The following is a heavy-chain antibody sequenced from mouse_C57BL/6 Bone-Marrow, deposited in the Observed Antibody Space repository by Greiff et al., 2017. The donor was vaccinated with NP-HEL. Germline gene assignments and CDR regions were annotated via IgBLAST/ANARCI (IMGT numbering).Heavy chain of an antibody. D-gene: IGHD1-1*01. CDR1: GYTFTSYW. Sequence: VQLQQPGAELVKPGASVKMSCKASGYTFTSYWITWVKQRPGQGLEWIGDIYPGSGSTNYNEKFKSKATLTVDTSSSTAYMQLSSLTSEDSAVYYCAREGRITTVARDYWGQGTTLTVSS. CDR2: IYPGSGST. J-gene: IGHJ2*01. CDR3: AREGRITTVARDY. V-gene: IGHV1-55*01.